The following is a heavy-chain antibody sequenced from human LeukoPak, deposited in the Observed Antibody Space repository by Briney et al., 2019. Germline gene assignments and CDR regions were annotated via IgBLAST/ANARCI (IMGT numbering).Heavy chain of an antibody. CDR1: GGSISGYY. D-gene: IGHD5-18*01. Sequence: SETLSLTCAVSGGSISGYYWSWIRQPPGKGLEWIGYIYDSGSTNYNPSLKSRVTISVGRSKNQFSLKLSSVTAADTAVYYCARAHGYSYGIYFDYWGQGTLVTVSS. V-gene: IGHV4-59*12. CDR3: ARAHGYSYGIYFDY. J-gene: IGHJ4*02. CDR2: IYDSGST.